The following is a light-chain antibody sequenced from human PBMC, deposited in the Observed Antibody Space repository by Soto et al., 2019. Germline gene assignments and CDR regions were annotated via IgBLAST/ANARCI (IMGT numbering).Light chain of an antibody. J-gene: IGLJ2*01. V-gene: IGLV1-44*01. Sequence: QAVVTQPPSASGTPGQRVTISCSGSSSNIGSNTVNWYQQLPGTAPKLLIYSNNQRPSGVPDRFSGSKSGTSASLAISGLQSEDEADYYCAAWDDSLNGVLFGGGTNLTVL. CDR3: AAWDDSLNGVL. CDR1: SSNIGSNT. CDR2: SNN.